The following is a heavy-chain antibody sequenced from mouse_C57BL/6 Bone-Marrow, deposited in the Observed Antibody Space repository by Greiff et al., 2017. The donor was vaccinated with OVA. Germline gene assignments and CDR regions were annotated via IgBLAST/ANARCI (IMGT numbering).Heavy chain of an antibody. CDR2: IYPGDGDT. Sequence: QVQLQQSGPELVKPGASVKISCKASGYAFSSSWMNWVKQRPGTGLEWIGRIYPGDGDTNYNGKFKGKATLTADKSSSTAYMQLSSLTSEGSAVYFCVRPLAHWGQGSLVTVSA. CDR3: VRPLAH. V-gene: IGHV1-82*01. CDR1: GYAFSSSW. J-gene: IGHJ3*01.